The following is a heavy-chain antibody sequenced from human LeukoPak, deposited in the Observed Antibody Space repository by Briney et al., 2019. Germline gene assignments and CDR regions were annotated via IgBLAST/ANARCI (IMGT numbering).Heavy chain of an antibody. J-gene: IGHJ4*02. CDR2: IYYSGST. CDR1: GGSISSYY. Sequence: SETLSLTCTVSGGSISSYYWSWIRQPPGKGLEWIGYIYYSGSTNYNPSLKSRATISVDTSKNQYSLKLSSVTAADTAVYYCAREWDYFDYWGQGTLVTVSS. D-gene: IGHD1-26*01. CDR3: AREWDYFDY. V-gene: IGHV4-59*01.